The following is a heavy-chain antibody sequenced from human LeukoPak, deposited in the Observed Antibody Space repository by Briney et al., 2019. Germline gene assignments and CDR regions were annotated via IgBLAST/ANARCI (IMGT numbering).Heavy chain of an antibody. Sequence: ASVKVSCKASGYTFTIYDINWVRRATGQGLEWMGWMNPNSGNTGYAQKFQGRVTMTRNTSISTAYMELSSLRSEDTAVYYCARAGGYCGRISGPYYFDYWGQGSLVAVSS. D-gene: IGHD2-2*01. CDR2: MNPNSGNT. J-gene: IGHJ4*02. V-gene: IGHV1-8*02. CDR3: ARAGGYCGRISGPYYFDY. CDR1: GYTFTIYD.